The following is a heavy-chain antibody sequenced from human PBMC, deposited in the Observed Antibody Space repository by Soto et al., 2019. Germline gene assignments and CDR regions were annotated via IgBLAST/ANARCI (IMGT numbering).Heavy chain of an antibody. J-gene: IGHJ6*02. V-gene: IGHV6-1*01. CDR2: TYYKSKWNN. CDR3: TGITWFRGMDV. D-gene: IGHD3-10*01. CDR1: GYSVSSNSAA. Sequence: QTRSLTCAISGYSVSSNSAAWNWIRQTPSRRLEWLGRTYYKSKWNNDYALSAKSRITINPDTSKNQFSLHLYSVTPEATAVYYCTGITWFRGMDVWGQGTPVTVSS.